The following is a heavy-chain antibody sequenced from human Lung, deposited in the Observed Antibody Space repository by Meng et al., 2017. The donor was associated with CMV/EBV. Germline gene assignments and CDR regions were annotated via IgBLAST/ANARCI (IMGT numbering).Heavy chain of an antibody. CDR1: GYTFGTDG. J-gene: IGHJ6*02. V-gene: IGHV1-18*04. D-gene: IGHD2-15*01. CDR3: ARDVGPHYGYGMDV. CDR2: ISTYNGDT. Sequence: ASVKVSCKASGYTFGTDGSSWVRQAPGQGLEWMGWISTYNGDTYSVQKIQGRVSMTTDTSTNTAYMEGRSLSFDDTAVYYCARDVGPHYGYGMDVWGQGTTVXVSS.